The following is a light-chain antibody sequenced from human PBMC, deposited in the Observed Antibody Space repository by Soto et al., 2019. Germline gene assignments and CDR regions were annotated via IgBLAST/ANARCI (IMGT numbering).Light chain of an antibody. CDR2: DAS. V-gene: IGKV3-11*01. Sequence: EIVLTQSPATLSLSPGERATLSCRASQSVSSYLAWYQQKPGQAPRLLLYDASHRATGIPARFSCSGSVTDFTLTISSLEPEDVAVYYCQQRSNWPREITFGPGTKVDIK. J-gene: IGKJ3*01. CDR1: QSVSSY. CDR3: QQRSNWPREIT.